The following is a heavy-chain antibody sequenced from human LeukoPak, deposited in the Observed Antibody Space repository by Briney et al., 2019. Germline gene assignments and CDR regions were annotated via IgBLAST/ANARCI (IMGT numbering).Heavy chain of an antibody. J-gene: IGHJ4*02. CDR2: ISAYNGNT. CDR1: GYTFTSYG. V-gene: IGHV1-18*01. CDR3: ARGRSVYYYDSSGYPIDY. D-gene: IGHD3-22*01. Sequence: GASVKVSCKASGYTFTSYGISWVRQAPGQGLEWMGWISAYNGNTNYAQKLQGRVTMTTDTSTSTAYMELRSLRSDDTAVYYCARGRSVYYYDSSGYPIDYWGQGTLVTVSS.